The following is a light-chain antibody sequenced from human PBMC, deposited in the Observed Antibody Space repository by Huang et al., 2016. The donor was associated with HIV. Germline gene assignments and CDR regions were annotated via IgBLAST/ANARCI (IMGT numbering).Light chain of an antibody. V-gene: IGKV1-33*01. Sequence: DIQMTQSPSSLSASVGDRVIITCQTSQDISNYLNWYQQKPGKAPKLLIYDASNLETGVTSRFSGSGSGTDFTFTISSLQPEDIATYYCQQYDNLPTFGQGTKLEIK. J-gene: IGKJ2*01. CDR2: DAS. CDR3: QQYDNLPT. CDR1: QDISNY.